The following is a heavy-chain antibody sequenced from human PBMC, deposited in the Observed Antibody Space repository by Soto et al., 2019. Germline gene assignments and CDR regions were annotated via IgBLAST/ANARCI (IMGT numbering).Heavy chain of an antibody. Sequence: ASVKVSCKASGYTFTSYAMHWVRQAPGQRLEWMGWINAGNGNTKYSQKLQGRVTITRDTSPSTAYQELSSRRSEDTAVYYCARVPPTGALHDAFDNWGQGTMVTVSS. J-gene: IGHJ3*02. CDR3: ARVPPTGALHDAFDN. V-gene: IGHV1-3*01. D-gene: IGHD4-17*01. CDR1: GYTFTSYA. CDR2: INAGNGNT.